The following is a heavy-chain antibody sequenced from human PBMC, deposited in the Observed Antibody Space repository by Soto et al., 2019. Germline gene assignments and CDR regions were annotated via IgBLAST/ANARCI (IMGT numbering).Heavy chain of an antibody. J-gene: IGHJ4*01. CDR1: GFTFSNYY. CDR3: AREGDGTTGYHQDY. D-gene: IGHD3-9*01. V-gene: IGHV3-74*01. Sequence: EVQLVESGGGLVQPGGSLRLSCAASGFTFSNYYMHWVRQAPGKGLVWVSRVNSDESSTSYADSVKGRFTISRDNAKKTLYLQMNSLRAEDTAVYYCAREGDGTTGYHQDYWGHGTLVTVSS. CDR2: VNSDESST.